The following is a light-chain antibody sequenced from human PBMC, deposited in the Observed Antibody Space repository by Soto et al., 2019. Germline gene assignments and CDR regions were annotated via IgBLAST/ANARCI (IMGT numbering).Light chain of an antibody. CDR3: QQRSNWPIT. CDR1: QSAGTN. CDR2: GAF. V-gene: IGKV3D-20*02. Sequence: EFVMTQSPGTLSLSPGEAATLSCRASQSAGTNLAWYQQKPGQAPRLLIHGAFTRATGIPDRFSGSGSGTDFTLTISRLEPEDFAVYYCQQRSNWPITFGQGTRLEIK. J-gene: IGKJ5*01.